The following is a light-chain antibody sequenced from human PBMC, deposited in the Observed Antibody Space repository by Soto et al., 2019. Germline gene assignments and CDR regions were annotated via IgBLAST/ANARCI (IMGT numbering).Light chain of an antibody. CDR1: QSVTSN. J-gene: IGKJ5*01. CDR3: QQYNNWPPIT. V-gene: IGKV3-15*01. Sequence: EIVLTQSPGTLSLSSGEGASLHCRASQSVTSNLAWYQHKPGQSPRLLIYRTSARATGVPDRFSGSGSGTEFTLTISSLQSEDFAVYFCQQYNNWPPITFGQGTRLEIK. CDR2: RTS.